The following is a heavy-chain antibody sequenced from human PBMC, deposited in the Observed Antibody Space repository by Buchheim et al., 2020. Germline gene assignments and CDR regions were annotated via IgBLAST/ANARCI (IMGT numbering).Heavy chain of an antibody. CDR3: ARLNDFWSGYWDY. D-gene: IGHD3-3*01. Sequence: QVQLQESGPGLVKPSEPLSLTCTVSNGSISNYYWTWIRQSPGRDLEWIGHIYYSGTATYNPSLKSRVTISVDTFKAQFTLKLNSVTAADTAVYYCARLNDFWSGYWDYWGQGIL. CDR2: IYYSGTA. V-gene: IGHV4-59*01. J-gene: IGHJ4*02. CDR1: NGSISNYY.